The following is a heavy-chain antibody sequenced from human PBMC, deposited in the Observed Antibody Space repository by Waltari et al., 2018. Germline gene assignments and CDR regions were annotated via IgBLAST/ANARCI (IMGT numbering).Heavy chain of an antibody. CDR1: GGAISSYY. V-gene: IGHV4-59*08. D-gene: IGHD5-18*01. Sequence: QVQLQESGPGLVQPSETLSLTCTVSGGAISSYYWSWIRHTPGKGLEWIAYIYYSGSTNYNPSLKSRVTISVDTSKNQFSLKLSSVTAADTAVYYCARTYTASYYYYGMDVWGQGTTVTVSS. J-gene: IGHJ6*02. CDR2: IYYSGST. CDR3: ARTYTASYYYYGMDV.